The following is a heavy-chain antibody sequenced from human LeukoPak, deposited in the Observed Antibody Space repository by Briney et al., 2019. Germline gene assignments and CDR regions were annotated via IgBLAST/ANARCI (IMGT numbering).Heavy chain of an antibody. Sequence: SETLSLTCTVSGGSITGFYWTWIRQPPGKGLEWIGYISDSGSTNYNPSLKGRLTISIATSKNQFSLKLRSVTAADTAVYYCAREGYSSGWNDYWGQGTLVTASS. CDR3: AREGYSSGWNDY. CDR2: ISDSGST. CDR1: GGSITGFY. J-gene: IGHJ4*02. V-gene: IGHV4-59*01. D-gene: IGHD6-19*01.